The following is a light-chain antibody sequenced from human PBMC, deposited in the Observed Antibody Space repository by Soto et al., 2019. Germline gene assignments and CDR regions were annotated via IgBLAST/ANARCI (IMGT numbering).Light chain of an antibody. CDR3: QSHDSSLSGSV. Sequence: QSVLTQPPSVSGAPGQRGTISCTGGSSKNGAGYDVHWYQQLPGTAPKLLIYGNSNRSSGVPDRFSGSKSGTSASLAITGLHAEDEADYYCQSHDSSLSGSVFGTGTKVTVL. V-gene: IGLV1-40*01. CDR1: SSKNGAGYD. CDR2: GNS. J-gene: IGLJ1*01.